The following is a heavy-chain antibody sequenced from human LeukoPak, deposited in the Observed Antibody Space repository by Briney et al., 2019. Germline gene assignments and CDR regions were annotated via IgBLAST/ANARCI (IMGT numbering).Heavy chain of an antibody. CDR1: GGSISSYH. CDR2: IYYTGST. CDR3: ARQQLSQLYYFDN. V-gene: IGHV4-59*01. Sequence: SETLSLTCTVTGGSISSYHWSWIRQPPGKGLEWIGYIYYTGSTNYNPSLKSRVTISVDTSKNQFSLKLSSVTAADTAVYYCARQQLSQLYYFDNWGQGTLVTVSS. D-gene: IGHD6-13*01. J-gene: IGHJ4*02.